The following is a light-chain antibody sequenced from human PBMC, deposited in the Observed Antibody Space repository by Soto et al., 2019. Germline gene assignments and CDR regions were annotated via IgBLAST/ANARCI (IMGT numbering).Light chain of an antibody. Sequence: TPGERATLSGRASQSVSSSYLAWYQQKPGQAPRLRIYGASSRATGIPDRFSRSGSGTDFTLTISRLEPEDLAVYYCQHYGSVLGSTLGQWTGLEI. J-gene: IGKJ5*01. CDR1: QSVSSSY. V-gene: IGKV3-20*01. CDR2: GAS. CDR3: QHYGSVLGST.